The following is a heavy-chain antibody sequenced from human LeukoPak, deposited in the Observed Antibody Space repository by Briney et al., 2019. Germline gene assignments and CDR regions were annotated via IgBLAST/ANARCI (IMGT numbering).Heavy chain of an antibody. CDR1: GYTFTSYY. Sequence: ASVKVSCKASGYTFTSYYMHWVRQAPGQGLEWMGIIDPGGHSTTYAQKFQGRATMTSDTSTTTVYMEVTSLTSEDMAVYYCARGLPYYSDNWFDPWGQGTLVTVSS. CDR3: ARGLPYYSDNWFDP. J-gene: IGHJ5*02. V-gene: IGHV1-46*01. CDR2: IDPGGHST. D-gene: IGHD1-26*01.